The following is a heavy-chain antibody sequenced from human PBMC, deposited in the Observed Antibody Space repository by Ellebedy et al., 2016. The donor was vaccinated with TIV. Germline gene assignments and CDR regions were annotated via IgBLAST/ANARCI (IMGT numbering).Heavy chain of an antibody. J-gene: IGHJ3*01. CDR1: GFTFTSHS. CDR3: ARDVNTVSDPHDGFDL. Sequence: PGGSLRLSCAASGFTFTSHSMNWVRQAPGKGLEWVSSITLNSKYTYYADSVRGRFTISRDNANNSLFLHMDALRAEDTAIYYCARDVNTVSDPHDGFDLWGHGTMVTVSS. CDR2: ITLNSKYT. D-gene: IGHD5/OR15-5a*01. V-gene: IGHV3-21*01.